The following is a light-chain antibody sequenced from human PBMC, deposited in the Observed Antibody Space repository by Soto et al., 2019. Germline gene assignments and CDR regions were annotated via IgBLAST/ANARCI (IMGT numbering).Light chain of an antibody. J-gene: IGKJ4*01. CDR1: QSVSSY. CDR2: EAS. V-gene: IGKV3-11*01. CDR3: QQRGRWPLT. Sequence: EIVLTQSPATLSLSPGERATLSCRASQSVSSYLAWYQQKPGQAPRLLIYEASNRATGIPARFSGSGSGTDFTLTISSLEPEDFAVYYCQQRGRWPLTFGGGTNVEIK.